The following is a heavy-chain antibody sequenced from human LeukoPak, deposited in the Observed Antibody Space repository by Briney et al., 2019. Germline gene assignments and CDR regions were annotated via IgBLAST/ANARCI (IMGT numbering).Heavy chain of an antibody. CDR1: GFTFRTYG. CDR2: ISYDGTTK. J-gene: IGHJ4*02. V-gene: IGHV3-30*18. Sequence: TGGSLRLSCGVSGFTFRTYGMHWVRQAPGKGLEWVSIISYDGTTKDYTDSVKGRFTISRDNSKNTLYLQMNSLRAEDTAVYYCAKDSSSTWFGGDSKWGQGTLVTVSS. CDR3: AKDSSSTWFGGDSK. D-gene: IGHD3-10*01.